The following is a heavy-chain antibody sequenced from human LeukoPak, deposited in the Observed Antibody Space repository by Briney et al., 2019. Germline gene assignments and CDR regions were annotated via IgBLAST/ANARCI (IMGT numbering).Heavy chain of an antibody. CDR1: GFTFSSYS. CDR3: ARTVTSDVYYYYYMDV. Sequence: GGSLRLSCAASGFTFSSYSMNWVRQAPGKGLEWVSSISSSSSYIYYADSVKGRFTISRDNAKNSLSLQMNSLRAEDTAVYYCARTVTSDVYYYYYMDVWGKGTTVTISS. V-gene: IGHV3-21*01. J-gene: IGHJ6*03. CDR2: ISSSSSYI. D-gene: IGHD4-17*01.